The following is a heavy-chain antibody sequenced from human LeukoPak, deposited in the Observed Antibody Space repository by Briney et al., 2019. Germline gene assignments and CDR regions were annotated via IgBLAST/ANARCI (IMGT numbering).Heavy chain of an antibody. V-gene: IGHV3-66*01. CDR2: IYSGGST. CDR3: ARDPQASRYGSGSYNWFDP. Sequence: GGSLRLSCAASGFTVSSNYMSWVRPAPGKGLEWVSVIYSGGSTYYADSVKGRFTISRDNSKNTLYLQMNSLRAEDTAVYYCARDPQASRYGSGSYNWFDPWGQGTLVTVSS. CDR1: GFTVSSNY. J-gene: IGHJ5*02. D-gene: IGHD3-10*01.